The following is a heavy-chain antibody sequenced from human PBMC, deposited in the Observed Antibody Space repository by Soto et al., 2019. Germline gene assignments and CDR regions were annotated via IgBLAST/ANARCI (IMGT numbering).Heavy chain of an antibody. Sequence: QVQLVESGGGVVQPGRSLRLSCAASGFTFSSYGMHWVRQAPGKGLEWVAVIWYDGRNKYYADSVKGRFTISRDNSKKTLYLQMHSLIAEATAVYYCARARVPSNYDSDYYYGMDVWGQGTTVTVSS. D-gene: IGHD4-4*01. J-gene: IGHJ6*02. CDR3: ARARVPSNYDSDYYYGMDV. CDR2: IWYDGRNK. CDR1: GFTFSSYG. V-gene: IGHV3-33*01.